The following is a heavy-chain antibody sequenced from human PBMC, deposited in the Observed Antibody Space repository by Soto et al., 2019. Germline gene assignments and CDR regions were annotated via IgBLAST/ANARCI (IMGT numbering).Heavy chain of an antibody. CDR1: GGSISSGDYY. CDR3: ARDWRVYSGSYTEGAFDI. CDR2: IYYSGST. D-gene: IGHD1-26*01. Sequence: NPSETLSLTCTVSGGSISSGDYYWSWIRQPPGKGLEWIGYIYYSGSTYYNPSLKSRVTISVDTSKNQFSLKLSSVTAADTAVYYCARDWRVYSGSYTEGAFDIWGQGTMVTVSS. J-gene: IGHJ3*02. V-gene: IGHV4-30-4*01.